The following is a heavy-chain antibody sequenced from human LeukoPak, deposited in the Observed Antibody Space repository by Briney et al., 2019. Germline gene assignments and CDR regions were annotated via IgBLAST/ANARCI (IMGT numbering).Heavy chain of an antibody. Sequence: PGGSLRLSCAASGFTFSSYAMSWVRQAPGKGLEWVSSISSRSSYIYYADSVKGRFTISRDNAKNSLYLQMNSLRAEDTAVYYCARGVGGGMDVWGQGTTVTVSS. J-gene: IGHJ6*02. CDR3: ARGVGGGMDV. D-gene: IGHD1-26*01. V-gene: IGHV3-21*01. CDR1: GFTFSSYA. CDR2: ISSRSSYI.